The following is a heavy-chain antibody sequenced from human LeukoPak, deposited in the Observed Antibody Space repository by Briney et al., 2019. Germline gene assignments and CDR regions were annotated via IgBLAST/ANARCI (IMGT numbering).Heavy chain of an antibody. CDR3: ARGRYDILTGPPFDY. V-gene: IGHV3-74*01. D-gene: IGHD3-9*01. CDR2: INSDGSST. CDR1: GFTFSSYW. J-gene: IGHJ4*02. Sequence: GGSLRLSCAASGFTFSSYWMHWVRQAPGKGLVWVSRINSDGSSTSYADSVKGRFTISRDNAKNTLYLQMNSLRAEDTAVYYCARGRYDILTGPPFDYWGQGTLVTVSS.